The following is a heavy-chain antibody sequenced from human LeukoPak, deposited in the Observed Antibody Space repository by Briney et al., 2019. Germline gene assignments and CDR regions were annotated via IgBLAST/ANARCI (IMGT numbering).Heavy chain of an antibody. CDR1: GVSISSYY. V-gene: IGHV4-4*07. CDR3: AREDSSSWLFDY. Sequence: SETLSLTCTVSGVSISSYYWSWIRQPAGKGLEWIGRIYTSGSTNYNPSLKSRVTMSVDTSKNQFSLKLSSVTAVDTAVYYCAREDSSSWLFDYWGQGTLITVSS. J-gene: IGHJ4*02. D-gene: IGHD6-13*01. CDR2: IYTSGST.